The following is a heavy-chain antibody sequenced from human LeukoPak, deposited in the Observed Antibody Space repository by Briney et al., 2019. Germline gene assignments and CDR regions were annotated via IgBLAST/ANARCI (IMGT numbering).Heavy chain of an antibody. Sequence: PGRSLRLSCAASGFTFSSYGMHWVRQAPGKGLEWVAVIWYDGSDKCYADSVKGRFTISRDNSKNTLYLQMNSLGAEDTAVYYCAKASANDFWSGYLDYWGQGTLVTVSS. CDR3: AKASANDFWSGYLDY. V-gene: IGHV3-33*06. CDR2: IWYDGSDK. CDR1: GFTFSSYG. J-gene: IGHJ4*02. D-gene: IGHD3-3*01.